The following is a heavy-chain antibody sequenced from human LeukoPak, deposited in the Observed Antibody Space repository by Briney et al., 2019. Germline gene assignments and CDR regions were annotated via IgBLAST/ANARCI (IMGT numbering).Heavy chain of an antibody. D-gene: IGHD3-3*01. CDR2: INPNSGGT. Sequence: ASVKVSCKASGYTFTGYYMHWERQAPGQGLEWMGWINPNSGGTNYAQKFQGRVTMTRDTSISTAYMELSRLRSDDTAVYYCARDYDFWSGYDKSLSDYWGQGTLVTVSS. CDR3: ARDYDFWSGYDKSLSDY. V-gene: IGHV1-2*02. J-gene: IGHJ4*02. CDR1: GYTFTGYY.